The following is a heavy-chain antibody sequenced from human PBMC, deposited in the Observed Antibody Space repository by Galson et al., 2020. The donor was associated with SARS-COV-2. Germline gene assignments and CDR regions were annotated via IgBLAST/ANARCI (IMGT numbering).Heavy chain of an antibody. J-gene: IGHJ3*02. D-gene: IGHD6-6*01. Sequence: GESLKISCAASGFTFSSYGMHWVRQAPGKGLEWVAFIRNDGSNKYYADSVKGRFTISRDTSKNTLYLQMNSLRAEDTAVYYCAKEYSSSADIWGQGTMVTVSS. CDR2: IRNDGSNK. V-gene: IGHV3-30*02. CDR3: AKEYSSSADI. CDR1: GFTFSSYG.